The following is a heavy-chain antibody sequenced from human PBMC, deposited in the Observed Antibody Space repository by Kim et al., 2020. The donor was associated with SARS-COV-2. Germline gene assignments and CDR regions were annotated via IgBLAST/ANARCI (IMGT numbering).Heavy chain of an antibody. J-gene: IGHJ5*02. D-gene: IGHD3-10*01. CDR3: GRAWYGGLFPRFLDA. Sequence: NPSLKSRVTVSVDTSNNQFSLHMNSVTAADTAVYYCGRAWYGGLFPRFLDAWGQGTLVTVSS. V-gene: IGHV4-39*01.